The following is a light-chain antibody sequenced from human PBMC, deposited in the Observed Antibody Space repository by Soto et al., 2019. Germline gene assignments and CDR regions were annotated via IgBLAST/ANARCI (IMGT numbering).Light chain of an antibody. Sequence: SVLTQPPSASGTPGQRVTISCSGSSSNIGSNTVNWYQQLPGTAPKLLIYSNNQRPSGVPDRFSGSKSGTSASLAISGLQSEDEADYDCAAWDDSLNGLFGGGTKLTVL. CDR3: AAWDDSLNGL. CDR2: SNN. CDR1: SSNIGSNT. J-gene: IGLJ2*01. V-gene: IGLV1-44*01.